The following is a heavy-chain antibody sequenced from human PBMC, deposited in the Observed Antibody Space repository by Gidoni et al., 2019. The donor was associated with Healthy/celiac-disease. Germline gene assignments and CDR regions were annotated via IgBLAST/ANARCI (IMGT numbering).Heavy chain of an antibody. CDR1: GFTFSSYW. CDR3: ARASGWYHYYYYMDV. V-gene: IGHV3-7*03. Sequence: EVQLVESGGGLVQPGGSLRLSCAASGFTFSSYWMSWVRQAPGKGLEWVANIKQDGSEKYYVDSVKGRFTISRDNAKNSLYLQMNSLRDEDTAVYYCARASGWYHYYYYMDVWGKGTTVTVSS. D-gene: IGHD6-19*01. J-gene: IGHJ6*03. CDR2: IKQDGSEK.